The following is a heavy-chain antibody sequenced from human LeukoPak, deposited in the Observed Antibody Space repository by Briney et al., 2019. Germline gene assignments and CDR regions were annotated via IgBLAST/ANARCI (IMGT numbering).Heavy chain of an antibody. CDR2: IYYSGST. CDR1: GGSISSYY. V-gene: IGHV4-59*01. CDR3: ARVWVYCSSTSCYTDYYYYMDV. J-gene: IGHJ6*03. D-gene: IGHD2-2*02. Sequence: SETLSLTCTVSGGSISSYYWSWIRQPPGKGLEWIGYIYYSGSTNYNPSLKSRVTISVDTSKNQFSLKLSSVTAADTAVYYCARVWVYCSSTSCYTDYYYYMDVWGKATTVTVSS.